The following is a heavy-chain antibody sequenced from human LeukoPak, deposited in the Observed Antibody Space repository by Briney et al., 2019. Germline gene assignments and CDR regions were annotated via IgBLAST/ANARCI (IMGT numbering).Heavy chain of an antibody. CDR1: GGSISSYY. CDR2: IHTRGGT. CDR3: ARDDNSGYSDDAFDI. J-gene: IGHJ3*02. V-gene: IGHV4-4*07. D-gene: IGHD5-12*01. Sequence: SETLSLTCSVSGGSISSYYWSWLRQPARKGLEWIGRIHTRGGTEYNPSLKSRVTMSVDTSKNQFSLKLISVTAADTAVYFCARDDNSGYSDDAFDIWGQGTLVTVSS.